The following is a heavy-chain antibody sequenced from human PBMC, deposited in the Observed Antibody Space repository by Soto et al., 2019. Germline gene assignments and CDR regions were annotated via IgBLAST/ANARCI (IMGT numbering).Heavy chain of an antibody. Sequence: ASVKVSCKASGFTFNSSAVQGVRQARGQRLEWIGWIVVGSGNTNYAQKFQERVTITRDMSTSTAYMELSSLRSEDTAVYYCAAISSSSYYYYYSGMDVWGQGTTVTVSS. J-gene: IGHJ6*02. D-gene: IGHD6-6*01. CDR1: GFTFNSSA. CDR3: AAISSSSYYYYYSGMDV. CDR2: IVVGSGNT. V-gene: IGHV1-58*01.